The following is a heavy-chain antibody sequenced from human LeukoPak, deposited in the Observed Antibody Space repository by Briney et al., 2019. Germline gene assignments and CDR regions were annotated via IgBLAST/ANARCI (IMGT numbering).Heavy chain of an antibody. Sequence: GGSLRLSCKASGFTFRDFHMGWIRQAPGKGLEWVSYISISGGTIYYRDSVKGRFTISRDDAENSLYLQMNSLRAEDMAVYYCAREGGDGDYGAVRDFDYWGQGTLVTVSS. CDR1: GFTFRDFH. CDR2: ISISGGTI. CDR3: AREGGDGDYGAVRDFDY. J-gene: IGHJ4*02. D-gene: IGHD4-17*01. V-gene: IGHV3-11*04.